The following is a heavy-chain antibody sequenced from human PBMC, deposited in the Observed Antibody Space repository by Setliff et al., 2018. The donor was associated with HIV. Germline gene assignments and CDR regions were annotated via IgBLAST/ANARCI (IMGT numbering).Heavy chain of an antibody. J-gene: IGHJ1*01. CDR1: GFTFSSYA. CDR3: ATRVAYSSGWDEYFQH. CDR2: ISGSGTGT. Sequence: GGSLRLSCAASGFTFSSYAMSWVRQAPEKGLEWVSAISGSGTGTYYADSVKGQFTISRDNSKNTLYLQMNSLRAEDTAIYYCATRVAYSSGWDEYFQHWGQGTLVTVSS. V-gene: IGHV3-23*01. D-gene: IGHD6-19*01.